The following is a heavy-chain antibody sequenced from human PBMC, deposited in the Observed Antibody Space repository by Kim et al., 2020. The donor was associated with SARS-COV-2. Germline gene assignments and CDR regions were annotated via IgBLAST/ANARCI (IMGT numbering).Heavy chain of an antibody. CDR1: GGSFSGYY. Sequence: SETLSLTCAVYGGSFSGYYWSWIRQSPRKGLEWMGEVSYSGSTNNNPSLKSRVTISVDTSKNQFSLNLRSVTAADTAVYYCARAVASGGNNPPVYNFYNGMDVWGQGTPGTVSS. J-gene: IGHJ6*02. CDR2: VSYSGST. CDR3: ARAVASGGNNPPVYNFYNGMDV. D-gene: IGHD3-10*01. V-gene: IGHV4-34*01.